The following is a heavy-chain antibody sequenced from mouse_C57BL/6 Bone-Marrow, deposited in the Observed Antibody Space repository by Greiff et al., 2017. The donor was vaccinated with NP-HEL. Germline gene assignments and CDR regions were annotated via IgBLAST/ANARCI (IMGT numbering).Heavy chain of an antibody. D-gene: IGHD2-14*01. CDR1: GYTFTDYE. Sequence: QVQLQQSGAELVRPGASVTLSCKASGYTFTDYEMHWVKQTPVHGLEWIGAIVPETGGTAYNQKFKGKAILTADKSSSTAYMELRSLTSEDSAVYYCTRGTHYAMDYWGQGTSVTVSS. CDR2: IVPETGGT. J-gene: IGHJ4*01. CDR3: TRGTHYAMDY. V-gene: IGHV1-15*01.